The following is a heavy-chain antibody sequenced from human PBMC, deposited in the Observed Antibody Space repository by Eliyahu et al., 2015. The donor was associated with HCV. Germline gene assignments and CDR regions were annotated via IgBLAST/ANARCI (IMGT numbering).Heavy chain of an antibody. CDR1: GYSISDYH. CDR3: ARHYSLDPNFFDY. D-gene: IGHD2-21*01. CDR2: LYNSGSS. V-gene: IGHV4-59*08. J-gene: IGHJ4*02. Sequence: QVQLQESGPGLVKPSETLSLXCTVXGYSISDYHWTWIRQPPGKGLEWIGSLYNSGSSDHNPSLKSRVIMSLDTSKNQFSLKLSSVTAADTAVYYCARHYSLDPNFFDYWGQGARVTVSS.